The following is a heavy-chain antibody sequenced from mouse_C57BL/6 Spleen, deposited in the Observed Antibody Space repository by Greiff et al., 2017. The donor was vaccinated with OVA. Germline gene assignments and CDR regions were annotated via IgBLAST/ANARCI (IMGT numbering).Heavy chain of an antibody. Sequence: QVQLQQSGAELARPGASVKLSCKASGYTFTSYGISWVKQRTGQGLAWIGEIYPRSGNTYYNEKFKGKATLTADKSTSKAYMEVRSLTYEESGVYFCATSCGSRAWLAYWGQGTLVNVSA. D-gene: IGHD1-1*01. CDR3: ATSCGSRAWLAY. J-gene: IGHJ3*01. CDR1: GYTFTSYG. CDR2: IYPRSGNT. V-gene: IGHV1-81*01.